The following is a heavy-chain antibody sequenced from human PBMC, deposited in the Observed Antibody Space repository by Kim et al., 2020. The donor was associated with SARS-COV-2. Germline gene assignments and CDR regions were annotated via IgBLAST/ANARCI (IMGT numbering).Heavy chain of an antibody. J-gene: IGHJ5*02. D-gene: IGHD4-4*01. CDR3: AGGLQWRVGWFDP. CDR1: GGTFSSYA. Sequence: SVKVSCKAPGGTFSSYAISWVRQAPGQGLEWMGGIIPIFGTANYAQKFQGRVTITADESTSTAYMELSSLRSEDTAVYYCAGGLQWRVGWFDPWGQGTLVTVSS. V-gene: IGHV1-69*13. CDR2: IIPIFGTA.